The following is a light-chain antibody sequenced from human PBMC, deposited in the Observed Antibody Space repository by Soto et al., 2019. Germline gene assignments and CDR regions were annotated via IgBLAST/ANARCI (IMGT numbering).Light chain of an antibody. V-gene: IGLV2-14*03. J-gene: IGLJ1*01. CDR3: SSYTSSSLPV. CDR2: DVS. CDR1: SSDVGGYNY. Sequence: QSVLTQPASVSGSPGQSITISCTGTSSDVGGYNYVSWYQQHPGKAPKLMIYDVSNRPSGVSNRFSGSKSGNTASLTISGLQAEDEADYYCSSYTSSSLPVFGTGTKVTVL.